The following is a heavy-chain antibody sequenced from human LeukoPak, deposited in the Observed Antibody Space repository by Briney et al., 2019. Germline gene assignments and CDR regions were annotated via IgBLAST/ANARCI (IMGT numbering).Heavy chain of an antibody. Sequence: SETLSLTCAVYGGSFSGYYWSWIRQPPGKGLEWIGEINHSGSTNYKPSLKSRVTISVDTSKNQFSLKLSSVTAADTAVYYCARVLRYFETHDAFDIWGQGTMVTVSS. V-gene: IGHV4-34*01. CDR3: ARVLRYFETHDAFDI. J-gene: IGHJ3*02. CDR1: GGSFSGYY. D-gene: IGHD3-9*01. CDR2: INHSGST.